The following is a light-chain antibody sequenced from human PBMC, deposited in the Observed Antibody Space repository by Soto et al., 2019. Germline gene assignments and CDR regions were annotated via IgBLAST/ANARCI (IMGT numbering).Light chain of an antibody. CDR1: QSVSSW. Sequence: XGDRVTITCRASQSVSSWLVWYQQKPGKAPXLLIYRASSXXSGVPSRFSGSGSGTEFTLTIRSLQPDDFATYYCKQHQSYPITFGPGTRVEMK. V-gene: IGKV1-5*03. CDR2: RAS. J-gene: IGKJ3*01. CDR3: KQHQSYPIT.